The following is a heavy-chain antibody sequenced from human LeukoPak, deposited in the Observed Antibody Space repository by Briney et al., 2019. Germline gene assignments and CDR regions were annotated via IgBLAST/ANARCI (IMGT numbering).Heavy chain of an antibody. J-gene: IGHJ4*02. CDR3: ARLTELATLGFDY. D-gene: IGHD1-1*01. Sequence: SETLSLTCADYGGSFSGYYWSCIRQPPGKGLEWIGEINHSGSTNYNPSLKSRVTISVDTSKNQFSLKLSSVTAADTAVYYCARLTELATLGFDYRGQGTLVTVSS. CDR1: GGSFSGYY. CDR2: INHSGST. V-gene: IGHV4-34*01.